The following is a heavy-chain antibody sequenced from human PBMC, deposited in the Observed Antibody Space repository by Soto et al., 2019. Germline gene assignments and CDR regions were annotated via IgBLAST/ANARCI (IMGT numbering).Heavy chain of an antibody. D-gene: IGHD3-10*01. CDR1: GGSISSGGYS. CDR2: IYHSGST. J-gene: IGHJ5*02. Sequence: ASETLSLTCAVSGGSISSGGYSWSWIRQPPGKGLEWIGYIYHSGSTYYNPSLKSRVTISVDRPKNQFSLKLSSVTAADTAVYYCARAKRGDYYGSGSYYKSHWFDPWGQGTLVTVSS. CDR3: ARAKRGDYYGSGSYYKSHWFDP. V-gene: IGHV4-30-2*01.